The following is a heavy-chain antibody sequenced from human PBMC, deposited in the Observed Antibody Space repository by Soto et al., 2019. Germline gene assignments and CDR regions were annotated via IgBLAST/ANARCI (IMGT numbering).Heavy chain of an antibody. V-gene: IGHV3-15*07. Sequence: GSLRLSCAASGFTFSNAWMNWVRQAPGKGLEWVGRIKSKTDGGTTDYAAPVKGRFTISRDDSKNTLYLQMNSLKTEDTAVYYCTRADDYYYDSSGQDNYFDYWGQGTLVTVSS. CDR1: GFTFSNAW. J-gene: IGHJ4*02. D-gene: IGHD3-22*01. CDR3: TRADDYYYDSSGQDNYFDY. CDR2: IKSKTDGGTT.